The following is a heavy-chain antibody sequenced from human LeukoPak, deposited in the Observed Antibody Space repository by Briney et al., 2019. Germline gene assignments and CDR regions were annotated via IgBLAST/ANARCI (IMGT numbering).Heavy chain of an antibody. CDR1: GFTFNSYA. J-gene: IGHJ3*02. V-gene: IGHV3-23*01. Sequence: GGSLRLSCAASGFTFNSYAMSWVRQAPGKGLEWVSAISGSGGSTYYADSVKGRFTISRDNSKNTLYLQMNSLRAEDTAVYYCAKVQGIAVAADAFDIWGQGTMVTVSS. CDR2: ISGSGGST. D-gene: IGHD6-19*01. CDR3: AKVQGIAVAADAFDI.